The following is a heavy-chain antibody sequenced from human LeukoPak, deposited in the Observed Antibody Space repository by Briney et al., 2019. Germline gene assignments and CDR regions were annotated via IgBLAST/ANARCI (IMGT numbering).Heavy chain of an antibody. V-gene: IGHV4-59*01. D-gene: IGHD1-1*01. J-gene: IGHJ3*02. Sequence: SETLSLTCTVSGGSISSYYWSWIRQPPGKGLEWIGYIYYSGSTNYNPSLKSRVTTSVDTSKNQFSLKLSSVTAADTAVYYCARVYRGNWNDGGAFDIWGQGTMVTVSS. CDR1: GGSISSYY. CDR2: IYYSGST. CDR3: ARVYRGNWNDGGAFDI.